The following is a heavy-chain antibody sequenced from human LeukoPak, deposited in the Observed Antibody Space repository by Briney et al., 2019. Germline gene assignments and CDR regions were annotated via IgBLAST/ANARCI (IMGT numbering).Heavy chain of an antibody. CDR2: IIPILGIA. CDR3: ARDRIGYSYGLGSYYFDY. CDR1: GGTFSSYA. V-gene: IGHV1-69*04. D-gene: IGHD5-18*01. Sequence: SVKVSCKASGGTFSSYAISWVRQAPGQGLEWMGRIIPILGIANYAQKFQGRVTIAADKPTSTAYMELSSLRSEDTAVYYCARDRIGYSYGLGSYYFDYWGQGTLVTVSS. J-gene: IGHJ4*02.